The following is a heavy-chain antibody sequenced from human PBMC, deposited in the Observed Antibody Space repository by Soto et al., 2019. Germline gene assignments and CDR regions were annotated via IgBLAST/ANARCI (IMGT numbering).Heavy chain of an antibody. J-gene: IGHJ6*02. D-gene: IGHD3-9*01. CDR2: IYYGGNT. V-gene: IGHV4-31*03. CDR1: GDSISSGGSY. CDR3: ASTYYDILTGPGGMDV. Sequence: QVQLQESGPGLVKPSQTLSLTCTVSGDSISSGGSYWSWIRQHPGEGLEWIGYIYYGGNTYYNPSLKSRITMSVDTSKNQFSLKLSSVTAADTAVYYCASTYYDILTGPGGMDVWGQGTTVTVSS.